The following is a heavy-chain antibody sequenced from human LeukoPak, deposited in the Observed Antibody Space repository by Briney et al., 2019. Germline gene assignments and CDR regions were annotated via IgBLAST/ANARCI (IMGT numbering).Heavy chain of an antibody. CDR2: INHSGST. CDR1: GGSFSGYY. D-gene: IGHD3-10*01. CDR3: AKVVGAGD. V-gene: IGHV4-34*01. J-gene: IGHJ4*02. Sequence: SETLSLTCAVYGGSFSGYYWSWIRQPPGKGLEWIGEINHSGSTNYNPSLKSRVTISVDTSKNQFSLKLSSVTAADTAVYYCAKVVGAGDWGQGTLVTVSS.